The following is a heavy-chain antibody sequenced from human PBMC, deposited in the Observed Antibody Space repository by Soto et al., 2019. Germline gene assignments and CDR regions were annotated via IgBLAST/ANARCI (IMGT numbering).Heavy chain of an antibody. CDR2: ISYIGST. D-gene: IGHD3-10*01. V-gene: IGHV4-61*01. CDR3: ARLKIRGSVIWDFDY. CDR1: GGSVTSGNYY. Sequence: QVQLQESGPGLVKPSETLSLTCTVSGGSVTSGNYYWSWIRQPPGKGLDWIGHISYIGSTNYNPSLKSRVSLSLDTSRNQFSLKVNSVIAADTAVYYCARLKIRGSVIWDFDYWGQGALVAVSS. J-gene: IGHJ4*02.